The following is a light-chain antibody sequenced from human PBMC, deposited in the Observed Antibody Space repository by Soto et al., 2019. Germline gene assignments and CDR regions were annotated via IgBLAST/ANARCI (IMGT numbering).Light chain of an antibody. CDR2: KAS. CDR3: QQYKSYPLT. J-gene: IGKJ4*01. Sequence: DIQMTQYPSTLSASVGDRVTITCRASQSISSWLAWYQQKPGKAPKLLIYKASSLESGVPSRFSGSGSGTEFTLTISSLQPDDFATYYCQQYKSYPLTVGGGTKVDIK. CDR1: QSISSW. V-gene: IGKV1-5*03.